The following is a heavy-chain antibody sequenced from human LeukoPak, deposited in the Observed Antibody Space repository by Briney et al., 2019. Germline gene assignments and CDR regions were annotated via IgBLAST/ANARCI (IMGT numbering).Heavy chain of an antibody. V-gene: IGHV3-15*01. CDR3: TTDSPYYYDSSGYYPGYYYYMDV. J-gene: IGHJ6*03. CDR1: GFIFSTAW. Sequence: PGGSLRLSCAGSGFIFSTAWMSWVHQAPGKGLEWVGRIKSKTDGGTTDYAAPVKGRFTISRDDSKNTLYLQMNSLKTEDTAVYYCTTDSPYYYDSSGYYPGYYYYMDVWGKGTTVTVSS. D-gene: IGHD3-22*01. CDR2: IKSKTDGGTT.